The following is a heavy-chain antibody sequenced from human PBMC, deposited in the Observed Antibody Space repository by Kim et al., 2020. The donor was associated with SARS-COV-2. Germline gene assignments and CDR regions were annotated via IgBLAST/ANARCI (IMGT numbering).Heavy chain of an antibody. Sequence: GGSLRLSCAASGFTFSSYSMNWVRQAPGKGLEWVSYISSSSSTIYYADSVKGRFTISRDNAKNSLYLQMNSLRAEDTAVYYCARREVYRSSGFSMDVWGQGTTVTVSS. V-gene: IGHV3-48*04. J-gene: IGHJ6*02. CDR1: GFTFSSYS. CDR2: ISSSSSTI. CDR3: ARREVYRSSGFSMDV. D-gene: IGHD6-19*01.